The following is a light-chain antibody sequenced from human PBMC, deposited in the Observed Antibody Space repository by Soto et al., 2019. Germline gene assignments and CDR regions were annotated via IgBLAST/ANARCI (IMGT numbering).Light chain of an antibody. CDR2: DVS. CDR3: SSYTSSNTVL. V-gene: IGLV2-14*01. J-gene: IGLJ2*01. Sequence: QSVLTQPASVSGSPGQSITISCTGTSSDVGVYNYVSWYQQHPGKAPKLMIYDVSNRPSGVSNRFSGSKSGNTASLTISGLQAEDEADYYCSSYTSSNTVLFGGGTKLTVL. CDR1: SSDVGVYNY.